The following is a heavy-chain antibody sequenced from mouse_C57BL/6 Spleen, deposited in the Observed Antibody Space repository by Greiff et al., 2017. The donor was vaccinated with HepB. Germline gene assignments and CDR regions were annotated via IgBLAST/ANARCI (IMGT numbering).Heavy chain of an antibody. J-gene: IGHJ1*03. CDR2: IDPETGGT. CDR3: TRSYSNWYFDV. D-gene: IGHD2-5*01. CDR1: GYTFTDYE. V-gene: IGHV1-15*01. Sequence: QVQLKQSGAELVRPGASVTLSCKASGYTFTDYEMHWVKQTPVHGLEWIGAIDPETGGTAYNQKFKGKAILTADKSSSTAYMELRSLTSEDSAVYYCTRSYSNWYFDVWGTGTTVTVSS.